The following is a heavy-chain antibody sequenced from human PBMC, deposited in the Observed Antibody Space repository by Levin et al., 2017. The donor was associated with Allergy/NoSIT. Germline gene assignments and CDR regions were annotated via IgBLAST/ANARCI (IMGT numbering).Heavy chain of an antibody. Sequence: VASVKVSCAASGFTFSTYWMHWVRQAPGKGLVWVSRIDSDGSSTSYADSVKGRFTISRDNAKNTLYLQMNSLRAEDTAVYYCAREEESSGWRHYYYYYGMDVWGQGTTVTVSS. CDR3: AREEESSGWRHYYYYYGMDV. J-gene: IGHJ6*02. CDR1: GFTFSTYW. D-gene: IGHD6-19*01. V-gene: IGHV3-74*01. CDR2: IDSDGSST.